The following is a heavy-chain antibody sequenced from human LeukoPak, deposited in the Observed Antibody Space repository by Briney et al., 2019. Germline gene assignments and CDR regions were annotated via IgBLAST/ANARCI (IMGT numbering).Heavy chain of an antibody. CDR1: GFTFSSYA. CDR2: ISGGGGST. CDR3: AKVRTQYCSSGNCFNYYFEY. V-gene: IGHV3-23*01. J-gene: IGHJ4*02. Sequence: GGSLRLSCAASGFTFSSYAMSWVRQAPGKGLEWVSTISGGGGSTWYAGSVKGRFTIFRDNSKNTLYVQMNSLRSEDAAVYYCAKVRTQYCSSGNCFNYYFEYWGQGTLVTVSS. D-gene: IGHD2-15*01.